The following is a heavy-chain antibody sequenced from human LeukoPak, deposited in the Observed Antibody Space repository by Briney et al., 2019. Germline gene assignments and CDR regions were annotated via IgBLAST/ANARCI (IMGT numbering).Heavy chain of an antibody. V-gene: IGHV4-39*07. J-gene: IGHJ4*02. D-gene: IGHD3-22*01. CDR1: GGSISSSSYY. CDR2: IYYSGST. Sequence: SETLSLTCTVSGGSISSSSYYWGWIRQPPGKGLEWIGSIYYSGSTYYNPSLKSRVTISVDTSKNQFSLKLSSVTAADTAVYYCARGSTWRTYDSQLGDLDYWGQGTLVTVSS. CDR3: ARGSTWRTYDSQLGDLDY.